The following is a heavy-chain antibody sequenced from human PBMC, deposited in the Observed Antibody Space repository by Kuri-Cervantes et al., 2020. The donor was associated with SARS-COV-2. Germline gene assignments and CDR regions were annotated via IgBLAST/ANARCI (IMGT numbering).Heavy chain of an antibody. V-gene: IGHV3-7*01. CDR2: IKQDGSEK. CDR1: GFTFSSYW. CDR3: ARDFPANCTKVVCYSESFQH. Sequence: GGSLRLSCAASGFTFSSYWMSWVRQAPGKGLEWVANIKQDGSEKYYVDSVKGRFTISRDNAKNSLYLQMNSLRAEDTAVYYCARDFPANCTKVVCYSESFQHWGQGTLVTVSS. D-gene: IGHD2-8*01. J-gene: IGHJ1*01.